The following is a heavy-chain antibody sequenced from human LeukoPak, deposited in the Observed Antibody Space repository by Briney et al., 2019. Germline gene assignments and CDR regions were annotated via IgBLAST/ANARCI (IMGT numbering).Heavy chain of an antibody. Sequence: GESLQISCQGSGYSFTSYWIGWVRQVPGKGLEWMGIIYPGDSDTRYSPSFQGQVTISADKSNNTAYLQWSSLKASDTAMYYCARQRGEDSSDGGAFDIWGQGTMVTVSS. J-gene: IGHJ3*02. CDR3: ARQRGEDSSDGGAFDI. D-gene: IGHD3-22*01. CDR1: GYSFTSYW. V-gene: IGHV5-51*01. CDR2: IYPGDSDT.